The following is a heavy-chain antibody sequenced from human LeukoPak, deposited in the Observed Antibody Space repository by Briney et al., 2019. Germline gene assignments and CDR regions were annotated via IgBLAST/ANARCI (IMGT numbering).Heavy chain of an antibody. V-gene: IGHV3-23*01. J-gene: IGHJ4*02. Sequence: GGSLRLSCAASGFTFSSYAMSWVGQAPGKGLEWVSAISGSGGSTYYADSVKGRFTISRDNSKNTLYLQMNSLRAEDTAVYYCAKAWALVRAPADYWGQGTLVTVSS. CDR2: ISGSGGST. CDR3: AKAWALVRAPADY. CDR1: GFTFSSYA. D-gene: IGHD3-10*01.